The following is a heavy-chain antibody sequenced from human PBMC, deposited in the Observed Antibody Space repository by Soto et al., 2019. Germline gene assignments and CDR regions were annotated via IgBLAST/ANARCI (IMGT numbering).Heavy chain of an antibody. CDR3: ARGADTNILVLMYDALDI. J-gene: IGHJ3*02. Sequence: QVQLVQSGAEVKKPGSSVRVSCKASGATLDTFINYGITWVRQAPGQGLEWMGGIIPVFGAANHAQKFQGRVTISADESTRTVNMELSSLRSDDTAVYYCARGADTNILVLMYDALDIWGQGTMVTVSS. CDR2: IIPVFGAA. CDR1: GATLDTFINYG. V-gene: IGHV1-69*12. D-gene: IGHD3-16*01.